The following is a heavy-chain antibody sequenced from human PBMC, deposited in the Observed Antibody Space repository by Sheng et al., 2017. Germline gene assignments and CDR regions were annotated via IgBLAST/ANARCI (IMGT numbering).Heavy chain of an antibody. D-gene: IGHD3-10*02. J-gene: IGHJ4*02. V-gene: IGHV4-39*01. CDR3: ARRRSALDYVDY. CDR2: IYYSGTT. CDR1: GGSISDSDYY. Sequence: QLQLQEAGPGLVKPSETPSLTCTVSGGSISDSDYYWGWIRQSPGKGLEWIGTIYYSGTTYYNPSLKSRVTISVDTSKNQFSLKLTSVTATDTAVYYCARRRSALDYVDYWGQGTLVTVSS.